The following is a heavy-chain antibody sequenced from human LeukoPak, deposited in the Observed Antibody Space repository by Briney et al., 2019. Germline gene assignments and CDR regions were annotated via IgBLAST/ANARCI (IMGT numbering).Heavy chain of an antibody. D-gene: IGHD3-3*01. CDR2: MSPNSGNT. V-gene: IGHV1-8*01. J-gene: IGHJ6*02. CDR3: ARGDAAQFPIFGVVIMGYYYYGMDV. Sequence: ASVEVSCKASGYTFTSYDINWVRQATGQGLEWMGWMSPNSGNTGYAQKFQGRVTMTRNTSISTAYMELSSLRSEDTAVYYCARGDAAQFPIFGVVIMGYYYYGMDVWGQGTTVTVSS. CDR1: GYTFTSYD.